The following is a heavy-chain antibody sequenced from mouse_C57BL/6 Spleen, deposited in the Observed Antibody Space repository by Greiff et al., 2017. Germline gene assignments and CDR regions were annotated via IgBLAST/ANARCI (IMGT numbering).Heavy chain of an antibody. Sequence: VQLQQSGAELVRPGTSVKVSCKASGYAFTNYLIAWVKQRPGQGLEWIGVINPGSGGTNYNEKFKGKATLTADKSSSTAYMQLSSLTSEDSAVYFCAREGDYEAWFAYWGQGTLVTVSA. CDR3: AREGDYEAWFAY. CDR2: INPGSGGT. D-gene: IGHD2-4*01. CDR1: GYAFTNYL. V-gene: IGHV1-54*01. J-gene: IGHJ3*01.